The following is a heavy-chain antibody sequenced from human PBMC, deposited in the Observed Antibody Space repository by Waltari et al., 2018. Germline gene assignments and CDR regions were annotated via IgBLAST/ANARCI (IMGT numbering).Heavy chain of an antibody. J-gene: IGHJ4*02. CDR2: IHPNSGGT. D-gene: IGHD3-16*02. CDR1: GYTFTGYY. CDR3: ARDSIMITFGGVIEYYFDY. Sequence: QVQLVQSGAEVKKPGASVKVSCKASGYTFTGYYMHWVRQAPGQGLEWMGGIHPNSGGTNYAQKFQARVTMTRDTSISTAYMELSRLRSDDTAVYYCARDSIMITFGGVIEYYFDYWGQGTLVTVSS. V-gene: IGHV1-2*02.